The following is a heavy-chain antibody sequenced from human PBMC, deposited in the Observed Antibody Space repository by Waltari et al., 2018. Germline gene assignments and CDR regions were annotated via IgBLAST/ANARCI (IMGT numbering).Heavy chain of an antibody. J-gene: IGHJ4*02. CDR1: GYTFTSSY. V-gene: IGHV1-46*01. CDR3: AQFPYGRSVGDY. CDR2: INPSGGST. D-gene: IGHD2-21*01. Sequence: QVQLVQSGAEVKKPGASVKVSCKASGYTFTSSYMPWVRQAPGQGLEWMGIINPSGGSTSYAQKFQGRVTMTRDTSTSTVYMELSSLRSEDTAVYYCAQFPYGRSVGDYWGQGTLVTVSS.